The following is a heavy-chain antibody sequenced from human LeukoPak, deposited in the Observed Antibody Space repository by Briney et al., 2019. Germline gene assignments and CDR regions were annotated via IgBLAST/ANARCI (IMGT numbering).Heavy chain of an antibody. Sequence: ASVKVSCKVSGYTLTELSMHWVRQAPGKGLEWMGGFDPEDGETIYAQKFQGRVTMTEDTSTDTAYMELSSLRSEDTAVYYCATASRRSSGIVVTMDVWGKGTTVTVSS. V-gene: IGHV1-24*01. CDR1: GYTLTELS. CDR2: FDPEDGET. D-gene: IGHD2-2*01. CDR3: ATASRRSSGIVVTMDV. J-gene: IGHJ6*03.